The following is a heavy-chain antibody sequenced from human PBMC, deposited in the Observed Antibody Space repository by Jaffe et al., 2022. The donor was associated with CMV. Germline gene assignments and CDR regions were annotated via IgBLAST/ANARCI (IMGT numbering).Heavy chain of an antibody. CDR3: ARGGGDYSNYGVEDYYYYGMDV. Sequence: QVQLQESGPGLVKPSETLSLTCTVSGGSISSYYWSWIRQPPGKGLEWIGYIYYSGSTNYNPSLKSRVTISVDTSKNQFSLKLSSVTAADTAVYYCARGGGDYSNYGVEDYYYYGMDVWGQGTTVTVSS. CDR2: IYYSGST. J-gene: IGHJ6*02. CDR1: GGSISSYY. V-gene: IGHV4-59*01. D-gene: IGHD4-4*01.